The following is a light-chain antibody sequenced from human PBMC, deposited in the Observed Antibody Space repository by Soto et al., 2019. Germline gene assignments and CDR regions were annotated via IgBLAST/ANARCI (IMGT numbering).Light chain of an antibody. CDR2: GAS. CDR3: QQYGSSPRT. J-gene: IGKJ1*01. V-gene: IGKV3-20*01. Sequence: EIVLTQSPGTLSLSPGERATLSCRASQSLSSNYLAWYQQKPGQAPRLLIYGASSRVTGIPDRFSGSGSGTDFTLTISRLEPEDFAVYYCQQYGSSPRTFGQGTKVEIK. CDR1: QSLSSNY.